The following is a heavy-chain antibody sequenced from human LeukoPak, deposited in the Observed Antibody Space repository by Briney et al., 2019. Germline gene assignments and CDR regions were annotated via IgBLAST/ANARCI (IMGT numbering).Heavy chain of an antibody. CDR1: GGTFNNFA. J-gene: IGHJ4*02. Sequence: SVKVPCKASGGTFNNFAISWVRQAPGQGLEWVGGIIPMSGTANYAQKFQGRVTITADESTSTAYMELSSLRSEDTAIYYCASPVKYYDTWSGYPPFDYWGQGTLVTVSS. V-gene: IGHV1-69*13. CDR2: IIPMSGTA. CDR3: ASPVKYYDTWSGYPPFDY. D-gene: IGHD3-3*01.